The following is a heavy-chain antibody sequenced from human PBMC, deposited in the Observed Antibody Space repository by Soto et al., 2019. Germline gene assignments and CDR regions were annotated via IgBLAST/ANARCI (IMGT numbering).Heavy chain of an antibody. Sequence: QVQLVESGGGVVQPGRSLRLSCAVSGFTVSTYVMQWVRQAPGKGLEWVAVISRDGGTKYYAESVKGRFTISIDNARKQLILEMNSVEAHHMAVSHRTAAVATGYWGQGTLVTVSS. CDR3: TAAVATGY. J-gene: IGHJ4*02. D-gene: IGHD2-21*02. CDR2: ISRDGGTK. CDR1: GFTVSTYV. V-gene: IGHV3-30*03.